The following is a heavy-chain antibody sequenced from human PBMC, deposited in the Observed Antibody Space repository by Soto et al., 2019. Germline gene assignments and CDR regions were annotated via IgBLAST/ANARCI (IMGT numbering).Heavy chain of an antibody. V-gene: IGHV1-24*01. CDR1: GYTLTELS. J-gene: IGHJ3*02. Sequence: ASVKVSCKVSGYTLTELSMHWVRQAPGKGLEWMGGFDPEDGETIYAQKFQGRVTMTEDTSTDTAYMELSSLRSEDTAVYYCASSGPSIVVVPAAILGAFDIWGQGTMVTVSS. D-gene: IGHD2-2*01. CDR3: ASSGPSIVVVPAAILGAFDI. CDR2: FDPEDGET.